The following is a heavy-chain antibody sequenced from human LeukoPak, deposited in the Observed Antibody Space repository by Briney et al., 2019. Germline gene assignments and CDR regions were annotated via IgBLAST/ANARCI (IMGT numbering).Heavy chain of an antibody. Sequence: GGSLRLSCAASGFTFSSYEMNWVRQAPGKGLEWVSYISSSGSTIYYADSVKGRFTISRDNSKNTLYLQMNSLRAEDTAVYYCANSRDYGPFDYWGQGTLVTVSS. CDR1: GFTFSSYE. V-gene: IGHV3-48*03. CDR3: ANSRDYGPFDY. J-gene: IGHJ4*02. D-gene: IGHD4-17*01. CDR2: ISSSGSTI.